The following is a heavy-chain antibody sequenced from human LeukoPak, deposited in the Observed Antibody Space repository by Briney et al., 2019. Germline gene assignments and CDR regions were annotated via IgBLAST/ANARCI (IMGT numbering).Heavy chain of an antibody. CDR1: GFTFSSYA. CDR2: ISYDGSNK. V-gene: IGHV3-30-3*01. Sequence: GGSLRLSCAASGFTFSSYAMHWVRQAPGKGLEWVAVISYDGSNKYYADSVKGRFTISRDNAKNSLYLQMNSLRAEDTAVYYCARVTSDYWGQGTLVTVSS. D-gene: IGHD4-11*01. J-gene: IGHJ4*02. CDR3: ARVTSDY.